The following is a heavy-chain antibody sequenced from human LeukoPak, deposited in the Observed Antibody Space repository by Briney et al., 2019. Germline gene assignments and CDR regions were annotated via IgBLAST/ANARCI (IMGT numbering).Heavy chain of an antibody. D-gene: IGHD3-3*01. CDR1: GGTFSSYT. Sequence: ASVKVSCKASGGTFSSYTISWVRQAPGQGLEWMGRIIPILGIANYAQKFQGRVTITADKSTSTAYMELSSLRSEDTAVYYCARAPTNDFWSAYYDYWGQGTLVTVSS. J-gene: IGHJ4*02. CDR2: IIPILGIA. V-gene: IGHV1-69*02. CDR3: ARAPTNDFWSAYYDY.